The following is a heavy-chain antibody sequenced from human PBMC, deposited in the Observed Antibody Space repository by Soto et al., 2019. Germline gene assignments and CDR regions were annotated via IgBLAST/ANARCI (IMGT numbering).Heavy chain of an antibody. V-gene: IGHV3-30*18. Sequence: QVQLVESGGGVVQPGRSLRLSCAASGFTFSSYGMHWVRQAPGKGLERVAVISYDGSNKYYADSVKGRFTISRDNSKNTLYLQMNRLRDEDKAVYYCAKDGSGVAAFLSLSPLVYGMDVWGQGTTVTVSS. J-gene: IGHJ6*02. CDR1: GFTFSSYG. CDR3: AKDGSGVAAFLSLSPLVYGMDV. D-gene: IGHD3-3*01. CDR2: ISYDGSNK.